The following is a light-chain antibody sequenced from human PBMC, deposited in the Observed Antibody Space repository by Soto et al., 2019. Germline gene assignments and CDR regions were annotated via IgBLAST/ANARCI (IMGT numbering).Light chain of an antibody. J-gene: IGKJ3*01. CDR3: HQSGSSPLT. CDR1: QTLASNF. V-gene: IGKV3-20*01. Sequence: DIVLTQFPGTLSLSPGETATLSCRASQTLASNFLVWYQQKPGQAPRLLICSTSRRATGIPDRFSGSGSGTDFTLTISRPDPEDFAVYYCHQSGSSPLTFCPGTKVDIK. CDR2: STS.